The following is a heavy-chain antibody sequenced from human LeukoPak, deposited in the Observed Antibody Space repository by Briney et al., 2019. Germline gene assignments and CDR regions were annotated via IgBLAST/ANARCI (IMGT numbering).Heavy chain of an antibody. D-gene: IGHD3-3*01. V-gene: IGHV1-69*04. Sequence: ASVKVSCKASGGTFSSYAISWVRQAPGQGLEWMGRIIPILGIANYAQKFQGRVTITADKSTSTAYMELSSLRSEDTAVYYCAREGLDYDFWSGYYIDHWGQGTLVTVSS. CDR3: AREGLDYDFWSGYYIDH. CDR2: IIPILGIA. CDR1: GGTFSSYA. J-gene: IGHJ4*02.